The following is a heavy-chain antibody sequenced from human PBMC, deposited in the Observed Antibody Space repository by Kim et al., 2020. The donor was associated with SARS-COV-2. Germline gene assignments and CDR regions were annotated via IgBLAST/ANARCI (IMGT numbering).Heavy chain of an antibody. Sequence: GGSLRLSCAASGFTFSTYSMTWVRQAPGRGLEWVAYISSSSSTTHYADSVKGRFTISRDNAKNSVYLQMNSLRDEDTAVYYCARDQSMDFWSGFYAGITYWGQGVLVTVSS. J-gene: IGHJ4*02. V-gene: IGHV3-48*02. D-gene: IGHD3-3*01. CDR2: ISSSSSTT. CDR1: GFTFSTYS. CDR3: ARDQSMDFWSGFYAGITY.